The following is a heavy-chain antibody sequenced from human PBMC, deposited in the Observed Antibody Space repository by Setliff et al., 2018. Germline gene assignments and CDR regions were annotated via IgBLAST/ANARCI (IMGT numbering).Heavy chain of an antibody. J-gene: IGHJ5*02. CDR3: ARDYPGPDH. V-gene: IGHV3-21*01. CDR2: ISSSSSYI. CDR1: GGSITDRNW. D-gene: IGHD3-16*02. Sequence: ETLSLTCALSGGSITDRNWWNWVRQAPGKGLEWVSSISSSSSYIYYADSVKGRFTISRDNAKNSLYLQMNSLRGEDTAVYYCARDYPGPDHWGQGTLVTVSS.